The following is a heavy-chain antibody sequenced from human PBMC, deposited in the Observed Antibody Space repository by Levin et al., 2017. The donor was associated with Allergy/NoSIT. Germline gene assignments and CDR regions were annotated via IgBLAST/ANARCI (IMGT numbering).Heavy chain of an antibody. CDR1: GFTFSSYS. CDR3: ARGLSSGYYYDAFDI. D-gene: IGHD3-22*01. CDR2: ISSSSSYI. V-gene: IGHV3-21*01. J-gene: IGHJ3*02. Sequence: LSLTCAASGFTFSSYSMNWVRQAPGKGLEWVSSISSSSSYIYYADSVKGRFTISRDNAKNSLYLQMNSLRAEDTAVYYCARGLSSGYYYDAFDIWGQGTMVTVSS.